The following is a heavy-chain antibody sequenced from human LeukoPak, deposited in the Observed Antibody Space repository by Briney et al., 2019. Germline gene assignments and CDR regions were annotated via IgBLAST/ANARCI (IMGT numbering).Heavy chain of an antibody. J-gene: IGHJ5*02. Sequence: ASVKVSCKASGYTFTGYYMHWVRQAPGQGLEWMGWINPHSGGTNYAQNFQGRVSMTRDTSISTAYMELSSLRSEDTAVYYCARDHPLMVRGVIISGWFDPWGQGTLVTVSS. V-gene: IGHV1-2*02. CDR2: INPHSGGT. CDR1: GYTFTGYY. D-gene: IGHD3-10*01. CDR3: ARDHPLMVRGVIISGWFDP.